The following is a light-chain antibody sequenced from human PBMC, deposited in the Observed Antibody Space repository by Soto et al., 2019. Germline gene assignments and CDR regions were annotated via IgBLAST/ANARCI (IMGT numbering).Light chain of an antibody. J-gene: IGLJ2*01. Sequence: QSVLTQPPSVSGAPGQRVTISCTGSSSNIGAGYDVHWYQQLPGTAPKLLIYGNSNRPSGVPDRFSGSKSGTSASLAITGIQDEDEADYYCQSYESSLSGRVVFGGGTKLTVL. CDR3: QSYESSLSGRVV. CDR2: GNS. CDR1: SSNIGAGYD. V-gene: IGLV1-40*01.